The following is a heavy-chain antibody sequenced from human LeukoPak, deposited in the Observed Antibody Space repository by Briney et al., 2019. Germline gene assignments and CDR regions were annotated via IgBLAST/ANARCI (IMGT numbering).Heavy chain of an antibody. V-gene: IGHV4-34*01. CDR3: ARGVEYSSSSSWFDP. CDR1: GGSFSCYY. J-gene: IGHJ5*02. Sequence: SETLSLTCAVYGGSFSCYYWSWIRQPPGKGLEWIGEINHSGSTNYNPSLKSRVTISVDTSKKQFSLKLNSVTAADTAVYYCARGVEYSSSSSWFDPWGQGTLVTVSS. D-gene: IGHD6-6*01. CDR2: INHSGST.